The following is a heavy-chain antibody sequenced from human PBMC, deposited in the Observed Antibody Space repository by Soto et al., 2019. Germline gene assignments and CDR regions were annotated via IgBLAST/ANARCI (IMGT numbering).Heavy chain of an antibody. D-gene: IGHD3-3*01. CDR2: TSYDGSKK. CDR3: AKELGLWSGYLDAFDI. J-gene: IGHJ3*02. Sequence: QVQLAESGGGVVQPGRSRRLSCAASGFTFSSYGMHWVRQAPGKGLEWVAVTSYDGSKKYYGDSVKGRFTISRDNSMNTLYLQMDSLSAEDTAVYYCAKELGLWSGYLDAFDIWSQGTMVTVSS. CDR1: GFTFSSYG. V-gene: IGHV3-30*18.